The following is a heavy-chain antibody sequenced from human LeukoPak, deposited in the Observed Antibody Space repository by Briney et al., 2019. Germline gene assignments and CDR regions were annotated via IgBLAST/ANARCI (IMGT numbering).Heavy chain of an antibody. D-gene: IGHD6-6*01. J-gene: IGHJ4*02. V-gene: IGHV3-48*03. CDR2: ITISGHTK. CDR1: GFDLSTYE. CDR3: ARGDPHAVL. Sequence: SGGSLRLSCAASGFDLSTYEMNWVRQAPGKGLEWIADITISGHTKNYADSVKGRFTISRDNARTSLYLQMNSLRVEDTGVYYCARGDPHAVLWGQGTLVTVSS.